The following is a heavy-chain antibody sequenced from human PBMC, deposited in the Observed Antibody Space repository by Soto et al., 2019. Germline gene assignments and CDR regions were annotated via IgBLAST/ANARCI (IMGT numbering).Heavy chain of an antibody. V-gene: IGHV6-1*01. CDR2: TYYRSKWYN. CDR3: AKWHTFYYDSRAYSGFDC. J-gene: IGHJ4*02. D-gene: IGHD3-22*01. Sequence: QTLSLTCAISGDIFSSNSAAWNWIRQSPSRGLEWLGRTYYRSKWYNYYAVSVKSRITINPDTSKNQFSLQLNSLRAEDTATYYCAKWHTFYYDSRAYSGFDCWGRGALVTVSS. CDR1: GDIFSSNSAA.